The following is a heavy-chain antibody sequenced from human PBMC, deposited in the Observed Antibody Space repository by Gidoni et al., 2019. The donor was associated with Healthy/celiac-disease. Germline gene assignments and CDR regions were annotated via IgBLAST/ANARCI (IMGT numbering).Heavy chain of an antibody. CDR1: GFTFSSYW. J-gene: IGHJ6*03. CDR3: ARGSSSSGYYYYYYMDV. Sequence: EVQLVESGGGLVQPGGSLRLSCAASGFTFSSYWMHWVRQAPGKGLVWVSRINSDGSSTSYADSVKGRFTISRDNAKNTLYLQMNSLRAEDTAVYYCARGSSSSGYYYYYYMDVWGKGTTITVSS. V-gene: IGHV3-74*01. CDR2: INSDGSST. D-gene: IGHD6-6*01.